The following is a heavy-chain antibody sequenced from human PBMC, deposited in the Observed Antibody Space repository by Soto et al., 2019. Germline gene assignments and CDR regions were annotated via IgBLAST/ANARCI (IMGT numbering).Heavy chain of an antibody. CDR2: ISYDGSNK. CDR1: GFTFISYG. V-gene: IGHV3-30*03. CDR3: AVDYDILTGYHRYYYYYGMDV. Sequence: GGSLRLSCAASGFTFISYGMHWVRQAPGKGLEWVAVISYDGSNKYYADSVKGRFTISRDNSKNTLYLQMNSLRAEDTAVYYCAVDYDILTGYHRYYYYYGMDVWGQGTTVTVSS. J-gene: IGHJ6*02. D-gene: IGHD3-9*01.